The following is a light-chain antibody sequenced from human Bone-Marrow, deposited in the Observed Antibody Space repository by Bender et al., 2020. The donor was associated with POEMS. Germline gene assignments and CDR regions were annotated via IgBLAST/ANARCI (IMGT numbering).Light chain of an antibody. V-gene: IGLV1-50*01. Sequence: QSVLTQPPSVSGAPGQRVTISCTGSSSNIGAGFAVHWYQQLPGTAPKLLIYDNTNRPSGVPDRFSGSKSGTSASLAISGLRSEDEADYYWAAWDDSLNCVVFGGGTKLTVL. CDR3: AAWDDSLNCVV. J-gene: IGLJ2*01. CDR2: DNT. CDR1: SSNIGAGFA.